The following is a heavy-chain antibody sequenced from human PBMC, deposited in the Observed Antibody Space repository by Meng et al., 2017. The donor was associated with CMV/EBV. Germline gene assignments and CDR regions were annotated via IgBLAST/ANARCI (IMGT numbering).Heavy chain of an antibody. CDR2: ISYHGSNK. CDR1: GFTFNSYA. CDR3: ARAMAVVGIDWRVMGV. Sequence: GEPLKISCAASGFTFNSYAMHWVRQTPGKGLEWVAAISYHGSNKYYADSVKGRFTISRDNSQNTLYLQMNNLGVEETAVYYCARAMAVVGIDWRVMGVWGQETTVTVSS. V-gene: IGHV3-30-3*01. D-gene: IGHD6-13*01. J-gene: IGHJ6*02.